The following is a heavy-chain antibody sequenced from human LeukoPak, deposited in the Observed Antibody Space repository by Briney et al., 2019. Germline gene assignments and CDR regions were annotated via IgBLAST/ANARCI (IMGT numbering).Heavy chain of an antibody. V-gene: IGHV6-1*01. Sequence: SQTLSLTCAISGDSVSSNSAAWTWIRQSPSRGLEWLGRTYYRSKWYYDYAVSVKSRITINPDTSKNQFSLQLNSVTPEDTGVYYCARDKWLVEGNWFDRWGQGTLVTVSS. D-gene: IGHD6-19*01. CDR1: GDSVSSNSAA. J-gene: IGHJ5*02. CDR2: TYYRSKWYY. CDR3: ARDKWLVEGNWFDR.